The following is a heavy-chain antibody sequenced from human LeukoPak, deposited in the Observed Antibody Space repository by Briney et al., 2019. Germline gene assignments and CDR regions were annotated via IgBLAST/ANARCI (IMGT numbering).Heavy chain of an antibody. J-gene: IGHJ4*02. CDR3: ASVPELRFSAHYYFDY. CDR2: IIPIFGTA. CDR1: GGTFSSYA. Sequence: ASVKVPCKASGGTFSSYAISWVRQAPGQGLEWMGGIIPIFGTANYAQKFQGRVTITADESTSTAYMELSSLRSEDTAVYYCASVPELRFSAHYYFDYWGQGTLVTVSS. D-gene: IGHD3-3*01. V-gene: IGHV1-69*13.